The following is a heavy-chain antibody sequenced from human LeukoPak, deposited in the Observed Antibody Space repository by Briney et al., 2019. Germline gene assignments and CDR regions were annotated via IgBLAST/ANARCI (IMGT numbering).Heavy chain of an antibody. CDR3: ASDIVATSGDF. J-gene: IGHJ4*02. Sequence: GGSLRLSCAASRFTFSSYAMTWIRQAPGKGLEWVSYITSAGRAIYYADSVQGRFTISRDNARNSLYLQMNGLRAEDTAVYYCASDIVATSGDFWGQGTLVTVSS. V-gene: IGHV3-11*01. D-gene: IGHD5-12*01. CDR1: RFTFSSYA. CDR2: ITSAGRAI.